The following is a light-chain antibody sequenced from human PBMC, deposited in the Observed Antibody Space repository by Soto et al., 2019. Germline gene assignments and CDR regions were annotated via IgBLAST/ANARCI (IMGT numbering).Light chain of an antibody. V-gene: IGLV2-14*01. CDR1: SSNIGFSKF. CDR2: EVT. Sequence: QSALTQPASVSGSPGQPIIIACTGTSSNIGFSKFVSWYQQHPDKAPKLIIYEVTNRPSGVSNRFSGSKSDNTASLTISGLQAEDEADYYCSSYTNVTTWVFGGGTKLTVL. J-gene: IGLJ3*02. CDR3: SSYTNVTTWV.